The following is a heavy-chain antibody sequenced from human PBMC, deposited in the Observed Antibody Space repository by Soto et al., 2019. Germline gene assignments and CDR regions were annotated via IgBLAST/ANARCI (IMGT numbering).Heavy chain of an antibody. CDR3: TTDSYSTIIIVRFDY. CDR2: IKSKTDGGTT. CDR1: GFTFSSLY. Sequence: GRSLRLSCAASGFTFSSLYISWVRQAPGKGLEWVGRIKSKTDGGTTDYAEPVKGRFAISRDDSNNMVYLQMNSLKIEDTAVYYCTTDSYSTIIIVRFDYWGHGTLVTVSS. D-gene: IGHD3-22*01. J-gene: IGHJ4*01. V-gene: IGHV3-15*01.